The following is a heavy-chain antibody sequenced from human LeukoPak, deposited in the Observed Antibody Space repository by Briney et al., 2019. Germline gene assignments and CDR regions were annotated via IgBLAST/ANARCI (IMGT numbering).Heavy chain of an antibody. CDR2: IRGSGGST. D-gene: IGHD2-2*02. CDR1: GFTFSSYA. CDR3: AKTSDIVVVPAAINLDY. V-gene: IGHV3-23*01. J-gene: IGHJ4*02. Sequence: GGSLRLSCAASGFTFSSYAMSWVRQAPGKGLEWVSAIRGSGGSTYYADSVKGRFTISRDNSKNTLYLQMNSLRAEDTAVYYCAKTSDIVVVPAAINLDYWGQGTLVTVSS.